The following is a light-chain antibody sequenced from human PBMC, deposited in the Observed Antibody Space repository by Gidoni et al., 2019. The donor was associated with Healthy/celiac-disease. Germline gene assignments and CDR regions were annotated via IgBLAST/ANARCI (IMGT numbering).Light chain of an antibody. J-gene: IGKJ4*01. CDR2: GAS. V-gene: IGKV3-15*01. Sequence: EIVMTQSQATLSVSPGARATLSCRASQSVSSNLAWYQQKPGQAPRLLIYGASTRATGIPARFSGSGSGTEFTLTISSLQSEDFAVYYCQQYNNWPLLTFGGGTKVEIK. CDR1: QSVSSN. CDR3: QQYNNWPLLT.